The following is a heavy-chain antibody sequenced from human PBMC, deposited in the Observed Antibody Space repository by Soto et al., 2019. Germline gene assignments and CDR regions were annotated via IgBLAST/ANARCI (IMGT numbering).Heavy chain of an antibody. D-gene: IGHD6-25*01. Sequence: PGGSLRLSCAASGFTFSSYAMHWVRQAPGKGLEYVSVINSNGGSTYYANSVKGRFTISRDNSKNTLYLQMGSLRAEDMAVYYCARTSGYPFDFWGRGSLVPVSS. CDR3: ARTSGYPFDF. CDR2: INSNGGST. V-gene: IGHV3-64*01. J-gene: IGHJ4*02. CDR1: GFTFSSYA.